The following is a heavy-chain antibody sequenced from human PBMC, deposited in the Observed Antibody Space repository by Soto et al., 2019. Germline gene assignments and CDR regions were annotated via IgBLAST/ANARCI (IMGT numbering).Heavy chain of an antibody. CDR1: GFTFISYA. CDR3: AKDSQERQQLVRGGMDV. Sequence: GWSLRLACASSGFTFISYAMSWVRQAPGKGLEWVSAISGSGGSTYYADSVKGRFTISRDNSKNTLYLQMNSLRAEDTAVYYCAKDSQERQQLVRGGMDVWGQGTTVTVSS. D-gene: IGHD6-13*01. CDR2: ISGSGGST. J-gene: IGHJ6*02. V-gene: IGHV3-23*01.